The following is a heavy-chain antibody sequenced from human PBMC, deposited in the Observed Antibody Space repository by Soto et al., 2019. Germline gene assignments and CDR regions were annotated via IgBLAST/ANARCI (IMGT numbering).Heavy chain of an antibody. CDR2: ISGSGTGT. Sequence: EVQLVESGGGLVQPGGSLRLSCEGSGFTFSSYALSWVRLRPGRGLEWVAWISGSGTGTNSADSVKGRFTITRENSKLTVYLQMNSLTVEDTAVYYCAKERTGSNPSSGMDVWGQGTTVTVSS. CDR1: GFTFSSYA. V-gene: IGHV3-23*04. J-gene: IGHJ6*02. D-gene: IGHD1-26*01. CDR3: AKERTGSNPSSGMDV.